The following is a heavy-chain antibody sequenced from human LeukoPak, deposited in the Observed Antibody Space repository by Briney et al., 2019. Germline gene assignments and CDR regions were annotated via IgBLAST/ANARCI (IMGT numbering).Heavy chain of an antibody. Sequence: PGGSLRLSCAASGFAFFSYAMTWVRQAPGKGLEWVSLISGSGGSTYYADSVKGRFTISRDNSKNTLYLQMNSLRTDDTAVYYCARGFMIPLGGGFDFWGQGILVTVSS. CDR1: GFAFFSYA. V-gene: IGHV3-23*01. J-gene: IGHJ4*02. CDR3: ARGFMIPLGGGFDF. D-gene: IGHD3-16*01. CDR2: ISGSGGST.